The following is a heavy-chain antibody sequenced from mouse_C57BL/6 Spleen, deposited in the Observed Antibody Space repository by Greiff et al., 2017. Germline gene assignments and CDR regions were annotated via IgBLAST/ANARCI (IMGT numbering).Heavy chain of an antibody. J-gene: IGHJ2*01. D-gene: IGHD1-1*02. Sequence: EVQVVESGGGLVQPGGSLKLSCAASGFTFSDYYMYWVRQTPEKRLEWVAYISNGGGSTYYPDTVKGRFTISRDNAKNTLYLQMSRLKSEDTAMYYCARYGHYYFDYWGQGTTLTVSS. CDR2: ISNGGGST. V-gene: IGHV5-12*01. CDR1: GFTFSDYY. CDR3: ARYGHYYFDY.